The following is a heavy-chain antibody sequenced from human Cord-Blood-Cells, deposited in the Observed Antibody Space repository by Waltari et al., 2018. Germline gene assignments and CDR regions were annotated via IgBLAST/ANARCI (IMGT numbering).Heavy chain of an antibody. CDR2: IIPIFGTA. Sequence: QVQLVQSGAEVKKPGSSAKVSCKASGGTFSSYAISWVRQAPGQGLEWMGGIIPIFGTANYAQKFQGRVTITADESTSTAYMELSSLRSEDTAVYYCARMAVRGVIIKYYYYGMDVWGQGTTVTVSS. V-gene: IGHV1-69*01. CDR3: ARMAVRGVIIKYYYYGMDV. CDR1: GGTFSSYA. J-gene: IGHJ6*02. D-gene: IGHD3-10*01.